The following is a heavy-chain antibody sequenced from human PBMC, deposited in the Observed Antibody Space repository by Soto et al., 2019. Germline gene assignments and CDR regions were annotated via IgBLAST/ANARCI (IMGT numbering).Heavy chain of an antibody. D-gene: IGHD4-17*01. V-gene: IGHV3-21*01. J-gene: IGHJ6*03. CDR2: ISSSSSYI. CDR1: GFTFSSYS. CDR3: ARYGDYLLGGYYYYMDV. Sequence: GGSLRLSCAASGFTFSSYSMNWVRQAPGKGLEWVSSISSSSSYIYYADSVKGRFTISRDNAKNSLYLQMNSLRAEDTAVYYCARYGDYLLGGYYYYMDVWGKGTTVTVSS.